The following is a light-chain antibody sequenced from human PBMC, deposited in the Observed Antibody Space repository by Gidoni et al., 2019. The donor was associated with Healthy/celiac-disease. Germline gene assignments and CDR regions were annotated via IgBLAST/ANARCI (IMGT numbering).Light chain of an antibody. CDR2: QDS. CDR1: KLGDKY. J-gene: IGLJ2*01. CDR3: QAWDSSYVV. Sequence: YELTQPPSVSVSPGQTASITCSGDKLGDKYACWYQQKPGQSPVLVIYQDSKRPSGIPERFSGSNSGNTATLTISGTQAMDEADYYCQAWDSSYVVFGGGTKLTVL. V-gene: IGLV3-1*01.